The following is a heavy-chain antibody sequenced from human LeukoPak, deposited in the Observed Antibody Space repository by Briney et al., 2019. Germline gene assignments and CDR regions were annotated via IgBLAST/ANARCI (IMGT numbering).Heavy chain of an antibody. CDR2: INSDGSST. CDR3: ARGCTPRDGYNRY. Sequence: GGSLRLSCVAFGFTFSSHWMYRVRQAPGKGLVWVSRINSDGSSTSYADSVKGRFTISRDNAKNTLYLQMNSLRAEDTAVYYCARGCTPRDGYNRYWGQGTLVTVSS. V-gene: IGHV3-74*01. D-gene: IGHD5-24*01. J-gene: IGHJ4*02. CDR1: GFTFSSHW.